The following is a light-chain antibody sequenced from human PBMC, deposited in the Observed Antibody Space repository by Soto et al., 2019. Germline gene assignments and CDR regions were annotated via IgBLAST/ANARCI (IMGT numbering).Light chain of an antibody. CDR2: DAS. J-gene: IGKJ4*02. V-gene: IGKV3-11*01. CDR1: QSVFSS. Sequence: EIVLTQSPVTLSLSPGERATLSCRASQSVFSSLAWYQQKPGQAPRLLIYDASTRATAIPARFIGSGSGTAFTLTISSLEPEDFAVYYCHQRSNWPLTFGGGTKVEIK. CDR3: HQRSNWPLT.